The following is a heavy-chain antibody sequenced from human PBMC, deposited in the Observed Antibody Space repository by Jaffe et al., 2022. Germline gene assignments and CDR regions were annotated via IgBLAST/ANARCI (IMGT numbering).Heavy chain of an antibody. CDR2: IRYDGSNK. CDR3: AKVFADMGSGTGRQRYFDY. D-gene: IGHD6-19*01. CDR1: GFTFSSYG. V-gene: IGHV3-30*02. J-gene: IGHJ4*02. Sequence: QVQLVESGGGVVQPGGSLRLSCAASGFTFSSYGMHWVRQAPGKGLEWVAFIRYDGSNKYYADSVKGRFTISRDNSKNTLYLQMNSLRAEDTAVYYCAKVFADMGSGTGRQRYFDYWGQGTLVTVSS.